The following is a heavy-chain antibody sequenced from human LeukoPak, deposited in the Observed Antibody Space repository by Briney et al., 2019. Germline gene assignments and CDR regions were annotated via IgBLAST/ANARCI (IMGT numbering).Heavy chain of an antibody. D-gene: IGHD2-2*01. V-gene: IGHV1-2*02. CDR3: ARERIVVPAANYYYYGMDV. Sequence: ASVKVSCKASGYTFTGYYMHWVRQAPGQGLEWMGWINPNRGGTNYAQKFQGRVTMTRDTSISTAYMELSRLRSDDTAVYYCARERIVVPAANYYYYGMDVWGQGTTVTVSS. J-gene: IGHJ6*02. CDR1: GYTFTGYY. CDR2: INPNRGGT.